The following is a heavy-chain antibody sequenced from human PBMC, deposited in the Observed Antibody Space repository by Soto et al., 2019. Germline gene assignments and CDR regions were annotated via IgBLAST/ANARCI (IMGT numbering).Heavy chain of an antibody. D-gene: IGHD4-17*01. V-gene: IGHV3-7*03. CDR3: ATDAGVTTVTTEGAFDS. Sequence: EVQLVESGGGLVQPGGSLRLSCAASGFTFSSYWMSWVRQAPGKGLEWVANIKQDGSEKYYVDSVKGRFTISRDNAKNSLYLQMNSLRAEDTAVYYCATDAGVTTVTTEGAFDSWGQGTMVTVSS. CDR1: GFTFSSYW. CDR2: IKQDGSEK. J-gene: IGHJ3*02.